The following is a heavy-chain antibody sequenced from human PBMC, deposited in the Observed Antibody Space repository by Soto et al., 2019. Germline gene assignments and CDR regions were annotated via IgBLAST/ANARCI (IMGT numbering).Heavy chain of an antibody. J-gene: IGHJ3*02. CDR2: ISSSSSTI. V-gene: IGHV3-48*01. CDR1: GFTVSSYS. D-gene: IGHD2-21*02. CDR3: ATPLHDAFDI. Sequence: PGGSLRLCCAASGFTVSSYSMNWVRQAPGKGLEGVSYISSSSSTIYYADSVKGRFTISRDNSKNTLYLQMNSLRAEDTAVYYCATPLHDAFDIWGQGTMVTVSS.